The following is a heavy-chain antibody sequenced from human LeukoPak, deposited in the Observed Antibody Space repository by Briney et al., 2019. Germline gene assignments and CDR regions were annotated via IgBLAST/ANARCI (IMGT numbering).Heavy chain of an antibody. D-gene: IGHD1-26*01. CDR3: ARIPQRYSGSCYAY. J-gene: IGHJ4*02. CDR1: GYTFTGYY. CDR2: INPNSGGT. V-gene: IGHV1-2*02. Sequence: ASVKVSCKASGYTFTGYYMHWVRQAPGQGLEWMGWINPNSGGTNYAQKFQGRVTMTRDTSISTAYMELSRLRSDDTAVYYCARIPQRYSGSCYAYWGQGTLVTVSS.